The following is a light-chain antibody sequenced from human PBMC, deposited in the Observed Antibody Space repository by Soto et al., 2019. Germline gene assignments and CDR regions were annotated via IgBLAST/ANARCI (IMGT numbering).Light chain of an antibody. CDR3: CSYAGTSTYV. CDR2: EVS. J-gene: IGLJ1*01. V-gene: IGLV2-23*02. Sequence: QSVLTQPASVSGSPGQSITISCTGTSSDVGSYNLVSWYQQHPGKAPKILIYEVSKRPSGVSNRFSGSKSGNTASLTISGLQAEDEADYYCCSYAGTSTYVFGTGTQVTVL. CDR1: SSDVGSYNL.